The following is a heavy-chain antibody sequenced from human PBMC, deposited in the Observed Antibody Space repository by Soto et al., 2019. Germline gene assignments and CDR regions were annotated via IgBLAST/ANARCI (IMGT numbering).Heavy chain of an antibody. V-gene: IGHV1-2*02. CDR3: AREGISGQGGAFDI. CDR2: INPNSGGT. Sequence: QVQLVQSGAEVKKPGASVKVSCKASGYTFTGYYMHWVRQAPGQGLEWMGWINPNSGGTIYAQKFQGRVTMTRDTSISTAYMELSRLRSDDTAVYYCAREGISGQGGAFDIWGQGTMVTVSS. D-gene: IGHD2-15*01. CDR1: GYTFTGYY. J-gene: IGHJ3*02.